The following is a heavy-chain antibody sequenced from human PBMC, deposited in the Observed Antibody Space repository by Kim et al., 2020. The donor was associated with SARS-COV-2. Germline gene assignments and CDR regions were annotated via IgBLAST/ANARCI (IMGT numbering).Heavy chain of an antibody. CDR2: INHSGST. J-gene: IGHJ6*02. CDR3: ARDRGYNWNYGVQYYYYGMDV. CDR1: GGSFSGYY. Sequence: SETLSLTCAVYGGSFSGYYWSWIRQPPGKGLEWIGEINHSGSTNYNPSLKSRVTISVDTSKNQFSLKLSSVTAADTAVYYCARDRGYNWNYGVQYYYYGMDVWGQGTTVTVSS. D-gene: IGHD1-7*01. V-gene: IGHV4-34*01.